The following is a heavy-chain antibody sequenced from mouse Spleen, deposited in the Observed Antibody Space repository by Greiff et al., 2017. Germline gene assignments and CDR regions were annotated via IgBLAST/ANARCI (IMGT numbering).Heavy chain of an antibody. CDR3: ATHYGSSYAY. V-gene: IGHV5-17*01. J-gene: IGHJ2*01. Sequence: EVKLMESGGGLVKPGGSLKLSCAASGFTFSDYGMHWVRQAPEKGLEWVAYISSGSSTIYYADTVKGRFTISRDNAKNTLFLQMTSLRSEDTAMYYCATHYGSSYAYWGQGTTLTVSS. CDR1: GFTFSDYG. CDR2: ISSGSSTI. D-gene: IGHD1-1*01.